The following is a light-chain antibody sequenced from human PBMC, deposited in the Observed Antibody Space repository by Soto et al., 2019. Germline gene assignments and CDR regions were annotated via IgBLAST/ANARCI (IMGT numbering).Light chain of an antibody. Sequence: ARNQPVSGNGVHGQGSSISCTRTSSDIGSYNYVSWYQQYPGKAPKLMIYDVSNRPSGVSNRFSGSKSGNTASLTISGLRTEDEADYYCNSYTGTSSRYVFGTGTKVTVL. V-gene: IGLV2-14*01. CDR3: NSYTGTSSRYV. CDR1: SSDIGSYNY. J-gene: IGLJ1*01. CDR2: DVS.